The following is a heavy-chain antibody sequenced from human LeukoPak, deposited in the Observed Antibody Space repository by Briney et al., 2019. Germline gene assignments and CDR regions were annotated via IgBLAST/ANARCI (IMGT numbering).Heavy chain of an antibody. J-gene: IGHJ4*02. V-gene: IGHV1-2*06. D-gene: IGHD3-22*01. CDR1: GY. CDR2: IHPNNGGT. CDR3: ARGGYYDSSGNY. Sequence: ASVKVSCKTSGYMHWVRQAPGQGLEWMGRIHPNNGGTDYAQKFQGRVTMTGDTSISTAYMELSSLRSDDTAVYYCARGGYYDSSGNYWGQGTLVTVSS.